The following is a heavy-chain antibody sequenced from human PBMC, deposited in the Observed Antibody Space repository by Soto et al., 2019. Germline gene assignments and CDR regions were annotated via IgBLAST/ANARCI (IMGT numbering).Heavy chain of an antibody. CDR3: AGDTYYDILTGYSSYYYYGMDV. V-gene: IGHV4-59*04. J-gene: IGHJ6*02. D-gene: IGHD3-9*01. CDR2: IYYSGST. Sequence: PSVTMSLTCTVAGGSISSYYWSWIRKHPGKGLEWIGYIYYSGSTYYNPSLKSRVTISVDTSKNQFSLKLSSVTAADTAVYYCAGDTYYDILTGYSSYYYYGMDVWGQGTTVTVSS. CDR1: GGSISSYY.